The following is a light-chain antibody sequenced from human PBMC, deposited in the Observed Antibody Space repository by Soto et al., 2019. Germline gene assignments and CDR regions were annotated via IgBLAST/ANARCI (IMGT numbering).Light chain of an antibody. CDR2: GTS. CDR1: QSLSVSY. Sequence: EIVLTQSPGTLSLSPGDRATLSCRANQSLSVSYIPWYQQRPGQAPRLLIYGTSNRATGLPDRFSGSGSGTDFTLAISRLEPEDFAVYYCHQFGDSPQTFGQGTTVEI. V-gene: IGKV3-20*01. J-gene: IGKJ1*01. CDR3: HQFGDSPQT.